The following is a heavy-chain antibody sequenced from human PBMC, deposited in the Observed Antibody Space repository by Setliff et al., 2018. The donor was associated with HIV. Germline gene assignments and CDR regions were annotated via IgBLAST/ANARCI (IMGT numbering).Heavy chain of an antibody. CDR3: ARTRSGFWSGYSPYYYYYMDV. CDR2: INHSGST. CDR1: GGSFSGYY. J-gene: IGHJ6*03. D-gene: IGHD3-3*01. Sequence: ETLSLTCDVYGGSFSGYYWSWIRQPPGKGLEWIGEINHSGSTNYNPSLKSRVTISVDTSKNQFSLKLSSVTAADTAVYYCARTRSGFWSGYSPYYYYYMDVWGKGTTVTVSS. V-gene: IGHV4-34*01.